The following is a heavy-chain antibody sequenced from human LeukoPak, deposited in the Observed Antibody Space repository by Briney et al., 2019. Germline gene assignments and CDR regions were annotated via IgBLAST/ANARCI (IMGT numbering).Heavy chain of an antibody. CDR3: ARGTGSAVGSTDFDY. CDR2: ISYDESNK. J-gene: IGHJ4*02. CDR1: GFTFSSYA. V-gene: IGHV3-30-3*01. Sequence: GRSLRLSCAASGFTFSSYAMHWVRQAPGKGLEWAAVISYDESNKYYADSVKGRFTISRDNSKNTMYLQMNSLRTEDTAVYYCARGTGSAVGSTDFDYWGQGTLVTVSS. D-gene: IGHD4-17*01.